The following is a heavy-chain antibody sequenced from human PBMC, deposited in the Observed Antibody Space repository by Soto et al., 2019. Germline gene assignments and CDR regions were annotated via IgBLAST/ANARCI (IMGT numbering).Heavy chain of an antibody. CDR3: ASNYAYAEGYYWYGIDV. J-gene: IGHJ6*02. CDR2: ISSYGSDT. D-gene: IGHD3-16*01. Sequence: EVQLVESGGGLVLPGGSLRLSCAASGFTFSRYWMHWVRQAPGKGLVWVSRISSYGSDTHYADSVKGRFTISRENAKNPLYLQMNSLRADDTAVYYCASNYAYAEGYYWYGIDVWGQGTTVTVSS. CDR1: GFTFSRYW. V-gene: IGHV3-74*01.